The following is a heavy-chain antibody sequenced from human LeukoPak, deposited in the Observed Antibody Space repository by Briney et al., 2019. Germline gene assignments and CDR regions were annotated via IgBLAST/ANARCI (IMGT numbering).Heavy chain of an antibody. CDR2: INPRGST. CDR3: ARGLRQGSAWSWGPKEKSYQYMDV. CDR1: GGSFSSHH. J-gene: IGHJ6*04. Sequence: SETLSLTCGVPGGSFSSHHWTWIRQPPGKGLEWIGEINPRGSTNYSPSLESRVTVSADTSRNQLSLSLTSVTAADSAVYFCARGLRQGSAWSWGPKEKSYQYMDVWGTGTTVIVSS. D-gene: IGHD6-19*01. V-gene: IGHV4-34*01.